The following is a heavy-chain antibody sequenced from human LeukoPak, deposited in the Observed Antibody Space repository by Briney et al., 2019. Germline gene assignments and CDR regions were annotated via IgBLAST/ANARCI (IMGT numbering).Heavy chain of an antibody. Sequence: GGSLRLSCAASGLTLSNYWMHWARQAPGKGLVWVSRISSDGSTTSYADSVKGRFTISRDNAKNTLYLQMNSLRAEDTAVYYCARGEGYNYFYYWGQGTLVTVSS. CDR3: ARGEGYNYFYY. J-gene: IGHJ4*02. CDR2: ISSDGSTT. V-gene: IGHV3-74*01. CDR1: GLTLSNYW. D-gene: IGHD5-24*01.